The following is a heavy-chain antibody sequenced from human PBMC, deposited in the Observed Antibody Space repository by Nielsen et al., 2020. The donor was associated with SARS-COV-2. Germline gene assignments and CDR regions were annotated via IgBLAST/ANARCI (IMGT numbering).Heavy chain of an antibody. Sequence: SLKISCAASGFTFDDYAMHWVRQAPGKGLEWVSGISWNSGTIDYADSVKGRFTISRDNSKNTLYLQMNSLRAEDTAVYYCAREKGDYEPLGPPDAFDIWGQGTMVTVSS. CDR2: ISWNSGTI. D-gene: IGHD4-17*01. J-gene: IGHJ3*02. V-gene: IGHV3-9*01. CDR3: AREKGDYEPLGPPDAFDI. CDR1: GFTFDDYA.